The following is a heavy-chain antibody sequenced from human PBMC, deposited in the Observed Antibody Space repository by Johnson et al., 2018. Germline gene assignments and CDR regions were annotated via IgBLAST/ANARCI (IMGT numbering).Heavy chain of an antibody. J-gene: IGHJ6*02. V-gene: IGHV4-59*01. CDR2: IYYSGST. Sequence: QVQLQESGPGLVKPSETLSLTCTVSGGSISSYYWSWIRQPPGKGLEWIGYIYYSGSTNYNPSLKSRVTISVDTSKNQFSLKLSSVTAADTAVYYCAREGPLALTGGRDVWGQGTTVTVSS. CDR1: GGSISSYY. CDR3: AREGPLALTGGRDV. D-gene: IGHD3-10*01.